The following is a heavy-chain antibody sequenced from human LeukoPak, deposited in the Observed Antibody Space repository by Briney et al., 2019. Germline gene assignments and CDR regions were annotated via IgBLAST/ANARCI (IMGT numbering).Heavy chain of an antibody. CDR1: GFTFSSYA. CDR3: AKAGHVLLWFGESLFGAFDI. D-gene: IGHD3-10*01. CDR2: ISGSGGST. J-gene: IGHJ3*02. Sequence: PGGSLRLSCAASGFTFSSYAMSWVRQAPGKGLEWVSAISGSGGSTYYADSVKGRFTISRDNSKNTLYLQMNSLRAEDTAVYYGAKAGHVLLWFGESLFGAFDIWGQGTMVTVSS. V-gene: IGHV3-23*01.